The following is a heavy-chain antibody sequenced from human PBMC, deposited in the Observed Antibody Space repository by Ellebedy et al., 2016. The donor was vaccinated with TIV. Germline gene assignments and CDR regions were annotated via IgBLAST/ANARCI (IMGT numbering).Heavy chain of an antibody. CDR2: IWYDGSNK. J-gene: IGHJ4*02. D-gene: IGHD3-22*01. CDR3: AKARAYYDSSGYYN. V-gene: IGHV3-33*06. Sequence: GGSLRLSCAASGFTFSSYSMGWVRQAPGKGLEWVAVIWYDGSNKYYADSVKGRFTISRDNSKNTLYLQMNSLRAEDTAVYYCAKARAYYDSSGYYNWGQGTLVTVSS. CDR1: GFTFSSYS.